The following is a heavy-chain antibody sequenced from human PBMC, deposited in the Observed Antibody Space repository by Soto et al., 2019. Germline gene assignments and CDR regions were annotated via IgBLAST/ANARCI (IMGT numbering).Heavy chain of an antibody. CDR1: GFAVSSKY. J-gene: IGHJ4*02. D-gene: IGHD6-19*01. CDR2: IYGGGTT. CDR3: VQTTGWPGFDF. V-gene: IGHV3-53*01. Sequence: GGSLSLSCAASGFAVSSKYMTWVRQAPGKGLAWVSVIYGGGTTYYADSVKGRFTISRDTSKNTLYLQMNSLRAEDTAVYYCVQTTGWPGFDFWGQGTLVTVS.